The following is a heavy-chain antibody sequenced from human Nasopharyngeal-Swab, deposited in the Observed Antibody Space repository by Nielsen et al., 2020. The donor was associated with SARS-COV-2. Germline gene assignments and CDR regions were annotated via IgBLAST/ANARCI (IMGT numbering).Heavy chain of an antibody. D-gene: IGHD6-13*01. CDR2: ISYDGSNK. Sequence: LSLTCAASGFTFSSYGMHWVRQAPGKGLEWVAVISYDGSNKYYADSVKGRFTISRDNSKNTLHLQMNSLRAEDTAVYYCAKGLAANDAFDIWGQGTMVTVSS. CDR3: AKGLAANDAFDI. V-gene: IGHV3-30*18. CDR1: GFTFSSYG. J-gene: IGHJ3*02.